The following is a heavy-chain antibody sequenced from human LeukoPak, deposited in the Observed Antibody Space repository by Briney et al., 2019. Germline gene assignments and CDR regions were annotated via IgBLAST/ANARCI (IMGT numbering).Heavy chain of an antibody. J-gene: IGHJ4*02. V-gene: IGHV3-48*01. D-gene: IGHD5-24*01. Sequence: GGSLRLSCAASGFTFRRYSMNWIRQAPGKGLEWISYINEGSNNIFYADSVKGRFTISRDNAKNSLHLQMNSLRVDDTAVYYCARDDLTNGYNGNFWGQGTLVTVSS. CDR1: GFTFRRYS. CDR2: INEGSNNI. CDR3: ARDDLTNGYNGNF.